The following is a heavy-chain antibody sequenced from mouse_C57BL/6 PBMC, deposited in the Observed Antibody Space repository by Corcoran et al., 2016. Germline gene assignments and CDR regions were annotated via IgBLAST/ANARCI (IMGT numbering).Heavy chain of an antibody. CDR1: GYTFTTYG. V-gene: IGHV9-3*01. CDR3: ERQGSYYAMDY. J-gene: IGHJ4*01. Sequence: QIQLVQSGPELKKPGETVKISCKASGYTFTTYGMSWVKQAPGKGLKWMGWIKTYSGVPTYADDFKGRFAFSLETSASTAYLQINNLKNEDTATYFCERQGSYYAMDYWGQGTSVTVSS. CDR2: IKTYSGVP.